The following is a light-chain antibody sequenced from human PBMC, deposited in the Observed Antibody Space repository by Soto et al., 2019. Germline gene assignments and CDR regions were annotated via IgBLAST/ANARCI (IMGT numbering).Light chain of an antibody. V-gene: IGLV1-40*01. CDR1: SSNIGSGYD. Sequence: QSVLTQPPSVSGAPGQRVTISCTGSSSNIGSGYDVHWYHQLPGTAPRLLIYNSRDRPSGVPDRFSGSKSGTSASLAITGLQAEDEADYYCCSYAGSYTFARNVFGTGTKLTVL. J-gene: IGLJ1*01. CDR3: CSYAGSYTFARNV. CDR2: NSR.